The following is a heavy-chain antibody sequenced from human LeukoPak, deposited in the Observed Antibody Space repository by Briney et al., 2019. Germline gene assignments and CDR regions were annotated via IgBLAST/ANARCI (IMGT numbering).Heavy chain of an antibody. CDR3: ARPNTDAAGYFFDS. D-gene: IGHD6-13*01. Sequence: ASVKVSCKASGYTFIDYGVSWVRQAPGQGLERMGWIDTYRHSTNYAQNLQGRVSLTTDTSTTTVYLELRSLRSDDTAVYYCARPNTDAAGYFFDSWGQGTLVTVSS. CDR1: GYTFIDYG. V-gene: IGHV1-18*01. J-gene: IGHJ4*02. CDR2: IDTYRHST.